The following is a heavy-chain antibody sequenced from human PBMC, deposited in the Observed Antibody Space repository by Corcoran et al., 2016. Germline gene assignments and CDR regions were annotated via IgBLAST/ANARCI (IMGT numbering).Heavy chain of an antibody. J-gene: IGHJ4*02. D-gene: IGHD3-22*01. V-gene: IGHV3-33*01. Sequence: QVQLVESGGGVVQPGRSLRLSCAASGFTFSSYGMHWVRQAPGKGLEWVAVIWYDGSNKYYADSVKGRFTISRDNSKNTLYLQMNSLRAEDTAVYYCARDYYYDISGYSPFFDYWGQGTLVTVSS. CDR3: ARDYYYDISGYSPFFDY. CDR1: GFTFSSYG. CDR2: IWYDGSNK.